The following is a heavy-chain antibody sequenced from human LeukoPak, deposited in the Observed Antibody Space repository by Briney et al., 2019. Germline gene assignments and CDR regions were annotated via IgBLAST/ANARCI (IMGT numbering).Heavy chain of an antibody. D-gene: IGHD1-26*01. J-gene: IGHJ5*02. CDR2: ISSSSSYI. CDR3: ASTLVGATGFDP. V-gene: IGHV3-21*01. CDR1: GFTFSSYS. Sequence: GGSLRLFCAASGFTFSSYSMNWVRQAPGKGLEWVSSISSSSSYIYYADSVKGRFTISRDNAKNSLYLQMNSLRAEDTAVYYCASTLVGATGFDPWGQGTLVTVSS.